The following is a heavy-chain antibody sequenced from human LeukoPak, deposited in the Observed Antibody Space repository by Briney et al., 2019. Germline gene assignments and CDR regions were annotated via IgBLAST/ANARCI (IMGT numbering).Heavy chain of an antibody. Sequence: SETLSLTCAVYGGSFSGYYWSWIRQPPGKGLEWIGEINHSGSTNYNPSLKSRVTISVDTSRNQFSLKLSSVTAADTAVYYCARVSYTLDYWGQGTLVTVSS. CDR1: GGSFSGYY. V-gene: IGHV4-34*01. CDR3: ARVSYTLDY. J-gene: IGHJ4*02. CDR2: INHSGST. D-gene: IGHD2-2*02.